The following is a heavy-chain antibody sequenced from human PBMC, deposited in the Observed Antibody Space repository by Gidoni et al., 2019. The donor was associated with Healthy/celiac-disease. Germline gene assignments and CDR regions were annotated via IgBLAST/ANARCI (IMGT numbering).Heavy chain of an antibody. CDR2: INHSGST. D-gene: IGHD2-15*01. CDR3: AREGKRGRRGMDV. V-gene: IGHV4-34*01. J-gene: IGHJ6*02. Sequence: QVQLQQWGAGLLKPSETLSLTCAVYGGSFSGYYWSWIRQPPGKGLEWIGEINHSGSTNYNPSLKSRVTISVDTSKNQFSLKLSSVTAADTAVYYCAREGKRGRRGMDVWGQGTTVTVSS. CDR1: GGSFSGYY.